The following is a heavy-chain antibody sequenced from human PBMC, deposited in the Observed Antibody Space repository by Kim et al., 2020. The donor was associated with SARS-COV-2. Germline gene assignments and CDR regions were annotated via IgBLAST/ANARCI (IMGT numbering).Heavy chain of an antibody. CDR1: GFTFSSYA. CDR3: AKVRAELLGDYYYGMDV. V-gene: IGHV3-23*01. D-gene: IGHD1-7*01. J-gene: IGHJ6*02. CDR2: ISGSGGST. Sequence: GGSLRLSCAASGFTFSSYAMSWVRQAPGKGLEWVSAISGSGGSTYYADSVKGRFTISRDNSKNTLYLQMNSLRAEDTAVYYCAKVRAELLGDYYYGMDVWGQGTTVTVSS.